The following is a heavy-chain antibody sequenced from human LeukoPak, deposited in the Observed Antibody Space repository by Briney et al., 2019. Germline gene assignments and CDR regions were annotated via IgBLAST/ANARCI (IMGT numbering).Heavy chain of an antibody. CDR3: TRTSIAARRADFDY. CDR2: INSNSGGT. J-gene: IGHJ4*02. D-gene: IGHD6-6*01. CDR1: GYTFTDYY. Sequence: ASVRVSCKTSGYTFTDYYIHWMRQAPGQGPEWMGWINSNSGGTSYAQKFQGRVTLTRDTPTRTAFMELNRLTSDDTAVYYCTRTSIAARRADFDYWGQGTVVTVSS. V-gene: IGHV1-2*02.